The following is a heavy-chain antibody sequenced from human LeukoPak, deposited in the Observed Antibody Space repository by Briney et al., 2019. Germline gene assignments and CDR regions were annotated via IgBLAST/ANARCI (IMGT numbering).Heavy chain of an antibody. CDR3: ARVDITPTGIKINFDY. V-gene: IGHV1-8*01. Sequence: AAVNVSCKASRYTFSSSDIHWVRQATGQGLEWMGWMNPNSGNTYYAQRFQGRVTMTRNTSISTTYMELSSLRSEDTAVYYCARVDITPTGIKINFDYWGQGTLVTVSS. CDR2: MNPNSGNT. J-gene: IGHJ4*02. CDR1: RYTFSSSD. D-gene: IGHD6-13*01.